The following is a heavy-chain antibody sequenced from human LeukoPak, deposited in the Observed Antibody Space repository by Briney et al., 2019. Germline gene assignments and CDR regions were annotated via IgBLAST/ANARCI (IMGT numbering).Heavy chain of an antibody. CDR1: GGSISSYY. CDR3: ARDRTYGYFDY. CDR2: IYYSGST. Sequence: SETLSLTCTVSGGSISSYYWSWIRQPPGKGLEWIAFIYYSGSTKYNPSLNSRVTISVDTSKNQFSLRLSSVTAADTAVYYCARDRTYGYFDYWGQGTLVSVSS. J-gene: IGHJ4*02. V-gene: IGHV4-59*12. D-gene: IGHD3-10*01.